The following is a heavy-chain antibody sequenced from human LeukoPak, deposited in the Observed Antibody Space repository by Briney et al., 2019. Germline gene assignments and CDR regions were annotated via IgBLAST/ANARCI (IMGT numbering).Heavy chain of an antibody. Sequence: SETLSLTCTVSGGSISGYYWSWIRQPPGKGLEWIGYIYYSGSTNYNPSLKSRVTISVDTSKNQFSLKLSSVTAADTAVYYCARVPPRFYDILTGYYRGAFDIWGQGTMVTVSS. CDR1: GGSISGYY. D-gene: IGHD3-9*01. CDR2: IYYSGST. CDR3: ARVPPRFYDILTGYYRGAFDI. J-gene: IGHJ3*02. V-gene: IGHV4-59*01.